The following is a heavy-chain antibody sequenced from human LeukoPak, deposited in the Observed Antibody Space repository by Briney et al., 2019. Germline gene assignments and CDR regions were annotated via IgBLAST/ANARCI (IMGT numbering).Heavy chain of an antibody. CDR2: THYSGTG. Sequence: PTDTLSLTCAVSAGPIIASYWSLIRHPPGKGLDWIRHTHYSGTGNYNPSHKSRVTITIATSKNRFSLRLTSVTAADTAVYYCARVRFYDTTGYSTSYYLDYWGQGAVVTVSS. CDR3: ARVRFYDTTGYSTSYYLDY. J-gene: IGHJ4*02. CDR1: AGPIIASY. D-gene: IGHD3-22*01. V-gene: IGHV4-59*01.